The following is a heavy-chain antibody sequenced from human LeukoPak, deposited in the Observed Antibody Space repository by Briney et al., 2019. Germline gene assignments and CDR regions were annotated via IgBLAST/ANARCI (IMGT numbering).Heavy chain of an antibody. J-gene: IGHJ4*02. CDR2: IRYDGSNK. D-gene: IGHD3-22*01. Sequence: PGGSLRLSCAASGFTFSSYGMHWVRQAPGKGLEWVAFIRYDGSNKYYADSVKGRFTISRDNSKNTLYLQMNSLRAEDTAVYYCAKAEVYYYDSSGYYPYWGQGTLVTVSS. CDR3: AKAEVYYYDSSGYYPY. V-gene: IGHV3-30*02. CDR1: GFTFSSYG.